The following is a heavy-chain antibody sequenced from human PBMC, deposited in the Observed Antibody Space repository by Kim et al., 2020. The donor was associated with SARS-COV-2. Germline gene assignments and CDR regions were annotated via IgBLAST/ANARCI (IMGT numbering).Heavy chain of an antibody. CDR1: GFIFSGYW. CDR2: ISEDGSEE. Sequence: GGSLRLSCGASGFIFSGYWMTWVRQIPGKGLEWVAMISEDGSEERYVDSVMGRFTISRDNTESSLYLQMDNLRAEDTATYYCAKHVNGDHRVDYWGQGT. D-gene: IGHD2-21*01. J-gene: IGHJ4*02. V-gene: IGHV3-7*03. CDR3: AKHVNGDHRVDY.